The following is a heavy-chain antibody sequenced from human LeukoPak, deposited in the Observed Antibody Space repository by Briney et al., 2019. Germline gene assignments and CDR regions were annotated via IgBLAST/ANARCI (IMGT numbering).Heavy chain of an antibody. D-gene: IGHD2-21*01. CDR1: KFTFSSYW. CDR3: ASSGFAGVVDY. Sequence: GGSLRLSCAASKFTFSSYWMHWVRQAPGKGLVWVSRINSDGSQPNYADSVKGRFTISRDNAKNTLYLQMNSLRAEDTAVYYCASSGFAGVVDYWGQGTLVTVSS. V-gene: IGHV3-74*01. CDR2: INSDGSQP. J-gene: IGHJ4*02.